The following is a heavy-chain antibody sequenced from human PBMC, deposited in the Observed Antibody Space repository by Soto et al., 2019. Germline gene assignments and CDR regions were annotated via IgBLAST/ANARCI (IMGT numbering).Heavy chain of an antibody. Sequence: QVHLVESGGGVVQPGGSLRLSCAASGFTFSSYAIHWVRQAPGKGLEWVAIIWFDGSNKYYADSAKGRFSISRDNSKNTLFLQMDSLRAEDTAVYYCARGQLPAATTYFDFWGQGTLVIVSS. CDR3: ARGQLPAATTYFDF. J-gene: IGHJ4*02. CDR2: IWFDGSNK. CDR1: GFTFSSYA. D-gene: IGHD2-15*01. V-gene: IGHV3-33*01.